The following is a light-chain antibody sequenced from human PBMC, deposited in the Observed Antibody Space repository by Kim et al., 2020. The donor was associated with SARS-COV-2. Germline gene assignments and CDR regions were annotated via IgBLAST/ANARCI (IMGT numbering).Light chain of an antibody. CDR3: NSRDSSGHQVA. V-gene: IGLV3-19*01. CDR2: GKN. CDR1: SLRSYY. Sequence: SSELTQDPAVSVALGQTVRITCQGDSLRSYYASWYQQKPGQAPVLVIYGKNNRPSGIPDRFPGSSSGNTASLTITGAQAEDEADYYCNSRDSSGHQVAFG. J-gene: IGLJ2*01.